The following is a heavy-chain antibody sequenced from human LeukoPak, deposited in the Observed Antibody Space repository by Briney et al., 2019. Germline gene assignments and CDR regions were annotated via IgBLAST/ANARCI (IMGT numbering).Heavy chain of an antibody. CDR1: GGSVSSGSFY. V-gene: IGHV4-61*01. Sequence: PSETLSLTCTVSGGSVSSGSFYWSWIRQPPGKGLEWIGYIYYSGGTKYNPSLNSRVTISIDTSNNQFSLKLNSATAADTAVYYCARDDVPYSARGQGTLVTVSS. CDR2: IYYSGGT. J-gene: IGHJ4*02. CDR3: ARDDVPYSA. D-gene: IGHD2-15*01.